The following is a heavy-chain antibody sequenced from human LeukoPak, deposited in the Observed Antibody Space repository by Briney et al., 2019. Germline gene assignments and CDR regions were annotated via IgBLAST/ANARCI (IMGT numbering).Heavy chain of an antibody. CDR1: GGSISSGSYY. V-gene: IGHV4-61*02. D-gene: IGHD6-19*01. J-gene: IGHJ4*02. CDR2: IYTSGST. Sequence: PSQTLSLTCTVSGGSISSGSYYWSWIRQPAGKGLEWIGRIYTSGSTNYNPSLKSRVTISVDTSKNQFPLKLSSVTAADTAVYYCARYSVAAYFDYWGQGTLVTVSP. CDR3: ARYSVAAYFDY.